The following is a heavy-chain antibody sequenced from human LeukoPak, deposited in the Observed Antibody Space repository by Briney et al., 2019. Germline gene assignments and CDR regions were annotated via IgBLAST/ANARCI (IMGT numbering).Heavy chain of an antibody. CDR3: ARHRRSGDSAHPLT. Sequence: PSETLSLTCTVSGGSISSTSDYWGWIRQAPGKGLEWIGSMYYRGSTYFNASLKSRVTISVDTSKNQFYLKLSSVTAADTAVYYCARHRRSGDSAHPLTWGQGTLVTVSS. V-gene: IGHV4-39*01. D-gene: IGHD3-10*01. J-gene: IGHJ5*02. CDR2: MYYRGST. CDR1: GGSISSTSDY.